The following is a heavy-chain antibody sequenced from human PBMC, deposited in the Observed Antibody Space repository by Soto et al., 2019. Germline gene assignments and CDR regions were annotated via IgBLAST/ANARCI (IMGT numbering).Heavy chain of an antibody. D-gene: IGHD6-13*01. CDR1: GGTFSSYR. CDR2: IVPIYRTA. V-gene: IGHV1-69*01. Sequence: VKVSCKASGGTFSSYRINWVRQAPGQGLEWVGGIVPIYRTADYAQKFQGRVTITADESARTSYMELHSLKSQDTAVYYCVRDSGAKLSSSWGQGTLVTVSS. J-gene: IGHJ4*02. CDR3: VRDSGAKLSSS.